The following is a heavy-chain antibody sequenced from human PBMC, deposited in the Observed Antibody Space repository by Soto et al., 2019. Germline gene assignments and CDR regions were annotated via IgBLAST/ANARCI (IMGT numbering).Heavy chain of an antibody. Sequence: QLQLQESGPGLVKPSETLSLTCTVSGGSISSSSYYWGWIRQPPGKGLEWIGSIYYSGSTYYNPSLKSRVTISVDTSKNQFSLKLSSVTAADTAVYYCARQYDSQSNWFDPWGQGTLVTVSS. V-gene: IGHV4-39*01. CDR2: IYYSGST. J-gene: IGHJ5*02. CDR1: GGSISSSSYY. CDR3: ARQYDSQSNWFDP. D-gene: IGHD3-3*01.